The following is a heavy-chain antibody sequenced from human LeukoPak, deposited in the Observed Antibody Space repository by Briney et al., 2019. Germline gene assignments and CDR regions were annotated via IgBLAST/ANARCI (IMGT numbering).Heavy chain of an antibody. CDR3: ARDYTTAVAGKLLGY. CDR1: GFTFSSYW. CDR2: INSDGSST. V-gene: IGHV3-74*01. D-gene: IGHD6-19*01. J-gene: IGHJ4*02. Sequence: GGSLRLSCAASGFTFSSYWMHWVRQAPGKGLVWVSRINSDGSSTNDADSVKGRFTISRVNAKNTLYLQMNSLRVEDTAVYYCARDYTTAVAGKLLGYWGQGTLVTVSS.